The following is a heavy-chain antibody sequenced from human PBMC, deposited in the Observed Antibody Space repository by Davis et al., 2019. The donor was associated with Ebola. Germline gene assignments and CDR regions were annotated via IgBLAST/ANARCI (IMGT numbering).Heavy chain of an antibody. J-gene: IGHJ4*02. Sequence: MPSETLSLTCTVSGGSISNYYWSWIRQPPGKGLEWIGYIYYSGSTNYNPSLKSRVTISVDTSKNQFSLKLSSVTAADTAVYYCARRSSSSFDYWGQGTLVTVSS. D-gene: IGHD6-6*01. CDR2: IYYSGST. CDR3: ARRSSSSFDY. CDR1: GGSISNYY. V-gene: IGHV4-59*12.